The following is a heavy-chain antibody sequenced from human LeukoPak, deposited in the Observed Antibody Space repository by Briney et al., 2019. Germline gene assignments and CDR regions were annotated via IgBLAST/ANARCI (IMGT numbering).Heavy chain of an antibody. Sequence: PSQTLSLTCTVSGGSISSSSYYWGWLRQSPGKGLEWIGSIYYSGSSNYNPSLKSRVTISLDTSKNQFSLKLSSVTAADTAVYYCARSDPDYYYYGMDVWGQGTTVTVSS. CDR1: GGSISSSSYY. CDR3: ARSDPDYYYYGMDV. V-gene: IGHV4-39*07. J-gene: IGHJ6*02. CDR2: IYYSGSS.